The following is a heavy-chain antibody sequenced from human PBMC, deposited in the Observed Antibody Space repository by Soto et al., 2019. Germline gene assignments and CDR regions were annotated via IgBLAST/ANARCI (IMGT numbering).Heavy chain of an antibody. CDR2: IWYDGSNK. D-gene: IGHD3-10*01. J-gene: IGHJ4*02. Sequence: QVQLVESGGGVVQPGRSLRLSCAASGFTFSSYGMHWVRQAPGKGLEWVAVIWYDGSNKYYADSVKGRFTISRDNSKNTLYLQMNSLRAEDTAVYYCARGIMVWGVYYFDYWGQGTLVTVSS. V-gene: IGHV3-33*01. CDR3: ARGIMVWGVYYFDY. CDR1: GFTFSSYG.